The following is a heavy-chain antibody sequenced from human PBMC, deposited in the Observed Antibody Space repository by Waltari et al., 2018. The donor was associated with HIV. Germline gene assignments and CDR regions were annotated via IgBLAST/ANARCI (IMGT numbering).Heavy chain of an antibody. Sequence: QVQLQHWGAGLLKPSETLSLTCAVYGGSFSGYSWSWIRQPPGKGLEWIGEINHSGSTNYNPSLKSRVTISVDTSKNQFSLKLSSVTAADTAVYYCARSVAYSYGYRWFDPWGQGTLVTVSS. CDR1: GGSFSGYS. D-gene: IGHD5-18*01. J-gene: IGHJ5*02. V-gene: IGHV4-34*01. CDR2: INHSGST. CDR3: ARSVAYSYGYRWFDP.